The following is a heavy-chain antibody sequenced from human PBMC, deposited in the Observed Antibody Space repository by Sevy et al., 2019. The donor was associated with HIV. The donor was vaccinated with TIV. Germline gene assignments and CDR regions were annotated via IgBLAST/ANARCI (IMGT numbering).Heavy chain of an antibody. D-gene: IGHD3-3*02. CDR3: ARDLASSGNGLDV. Sequence: GGSLRLSCAASGFTFFAYTMHWVRQAPGKGLEWVALISYDINNKYYADSVKGRFTISRDNSKNTRYLQMNRLRPEDTAVYYCARDLASSGNGLDVWGQGTTVTVSS. J-gene: IGHJ6*02. V-gene: IGHV3-30-3*01. CDR1: GFTFFAYT. CDR2: ISYDINNK.